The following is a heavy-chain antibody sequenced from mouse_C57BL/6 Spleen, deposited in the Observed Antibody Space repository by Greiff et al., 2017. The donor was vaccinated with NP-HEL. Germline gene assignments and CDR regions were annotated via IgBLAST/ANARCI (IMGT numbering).Heavy chain of an antibody. V-gene: IGHV1-69*01. CDR1: GYTFTSYW. Sequence: QVQLQPPGAELVMPGASVELSCKASGYTFTSYWMHWVKQRPGQGLEWIGDIDPSDSYTNYNQKFKGKSTLTVDKSSSTAYMQLSSLTSEDSAVYYCARRSNYLFDYWGQGTTLTVSS. J-gene: IGHJ2*01. CDR2: IDPSDSYT. D-gene: IGHD2-5*01. CDR3: ARRSNYLFDY.